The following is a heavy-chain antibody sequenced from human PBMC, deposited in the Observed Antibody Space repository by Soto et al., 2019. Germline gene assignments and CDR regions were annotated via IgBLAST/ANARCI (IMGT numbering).Heavy chain of an antibody. CDR3: AKDPVGGDYISYLAY. V-gene: IGHV3-23*01. J-gene: IGHJ4*02. CDR1: GFSFSRYA. CDR2: ISGRGGST. D-gene: IGHD4-17*01. Sequence: EVQLLESGGGLVQPGGSLRLSCAASGFSFSRYAMTWVRQAPGKGLEWVSGISGRGGSTYYADSVKGRFTISRDNSKNTLYLQMNSLRAEDTAVYYGAKDPVGGDYISYLAYWGQGTLVTVSS.